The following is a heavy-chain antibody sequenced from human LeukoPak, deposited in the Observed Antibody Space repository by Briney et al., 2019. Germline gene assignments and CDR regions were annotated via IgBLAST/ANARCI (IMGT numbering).Heavy chain of an antibody. J-gene: IGHJ4*02. CDR2: SYTSGTT. V-gene: IGHV4-4*07. Sequence: SLICTVSGGSISNYYWKWARHPGGDGLECNGRSYTSGTTNYNPYLVSRVIMSVDTSNNQFTLKLTAVTAADTAVYYCSRIAKDSSGWSHFDYWGQRILVTVSS. CDR3: SRIAKDSSGWSHFDY. CDR1: GGSISNYY. D-gene: IGHD6-19*01.